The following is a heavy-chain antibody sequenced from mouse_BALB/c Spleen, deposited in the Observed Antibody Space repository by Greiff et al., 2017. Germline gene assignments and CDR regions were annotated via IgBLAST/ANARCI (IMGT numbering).Heavy chain of an antibody. D-gene: IGHD2-10*01. CDR2: IDPANGNT. CDR3: ARAYYGNFY. Sequence: EVMLVESGAELVKPGASVKLSCTASGFNIKDTYMHWVKQRPEQGLEWIGRIDPANGNTKYDPKFQGKATITADTSSNTAYLQLSSLTSEDTAVYYCARAYYGNFYWGQGTLVTVSA. J-gene: IGHJ3*01. V-gene: IGHV14-3*02. CDR1: GFNIKDTY.